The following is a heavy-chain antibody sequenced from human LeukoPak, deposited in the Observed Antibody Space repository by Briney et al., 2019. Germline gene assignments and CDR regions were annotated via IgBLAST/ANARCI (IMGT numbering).Heavy chain of an antibody. CDR2: IRYDGSNK. CDR1: GFTFSSYG. CDR3: AKDLGSSSWYDY. D-gene: IGHD6-13*01. Sequence: GGSLRLSCAASGFTFSSYGMHWVRQAPGKGLEWVAFIRYDGSNKYYADSVKGRFTISRDNSKNTLYLQMNSLRAEDTAVYYCAKDLGSSSWYDYWGQGTLVTVSS. V-gene: IGHV3-30*02. J-gene: IGHJ4*02.